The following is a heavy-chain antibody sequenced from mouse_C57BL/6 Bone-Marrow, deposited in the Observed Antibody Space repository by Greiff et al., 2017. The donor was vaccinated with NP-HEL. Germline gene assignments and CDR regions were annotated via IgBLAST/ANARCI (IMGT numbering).Heavy chain of an antibody. D-gene: IGHD1-1*01. CDR2: IYPGDGDT. CDR1: GYAFSSYW. J-gene: IGHJ3*01. V-gene: IGHV1-80*01. Sequence: VKLMESGAELVKPGASVKISCKASGYAFSSYWTNWVKQRPGKGLEWIGQIYPGDGDTNYNGKFKGKATLTADKSSSTAYMQLSSLTSEDSAVYFCASYYYGSSYLAYWGQGTLVTVSA. CDR3: ASYYYGSSYLAY.